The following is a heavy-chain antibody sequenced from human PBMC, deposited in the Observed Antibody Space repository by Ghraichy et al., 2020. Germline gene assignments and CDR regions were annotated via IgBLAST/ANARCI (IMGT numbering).Heavy chain of an antibody. Sequence: SVKVSCKASGGTFSSYAISWVRQAPGQGLEWMGGIIPIFGTANYAQKFQGRVTITADKSTSTAYMELSSLRSEDTAVYYCARVSGWYSFGKTTLDYWGQGTLVTVSS. D-gene: IGHD6-19*01. V-gene: IGHV1-69*06. CDR3: ARVSGWYSFGKTTLDY. J-gene: IGHJ4*02. CDR1: GGTFSSYA. CDR2: IIPIFGTA.